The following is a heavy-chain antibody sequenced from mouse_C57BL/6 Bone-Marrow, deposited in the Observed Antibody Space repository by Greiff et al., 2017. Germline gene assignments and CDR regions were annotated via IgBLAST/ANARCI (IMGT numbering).Heavy chain of an antibody. Sequence: QVQLQQPGAELVKPGASVKMSCKASGYTFTSYWITWVKQRPGQGLEWIGDIYPGSGSTNYNEKFKSKATLTVDTSSSTAYMQLSSLTSEDSAVYYSASVYGSRDYFDYWGQGTTLTVSS. CDR1: GYTFTSYW. V-gene: IGHV1-55*01. J-gene: IGHJ2*01. D-gene: IGHD1-1*01. CDR3: ASVYGSRDYFDY. CDR2: IYPGSGST.